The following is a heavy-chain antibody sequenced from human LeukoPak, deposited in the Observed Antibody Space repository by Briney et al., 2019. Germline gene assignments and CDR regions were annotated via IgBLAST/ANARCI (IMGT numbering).Heavy chain of an antibody. Sequence: ASVTVSCKASSGTFIKYAISWVRQAPGQGLEWMGWISGYNGDTRNPQKLQGRITLTTDTSTSTAYMELRSLRSDDTAVYYCARDSYSSSRYEYWGRGTLVTVSS. CDR2: ISGYNGDT. CDR1: SGTFIKYA. D-gene: IGHD6-13*01. CDR3: ARDSYSSSRYEY. V-gene: IGHV1-18*01. J-gene: IGHJ4*02.